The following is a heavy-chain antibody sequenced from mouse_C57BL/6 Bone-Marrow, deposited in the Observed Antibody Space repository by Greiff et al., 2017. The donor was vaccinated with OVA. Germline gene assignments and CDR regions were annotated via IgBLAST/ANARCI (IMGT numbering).Heavy chain of an antibody. J-gene: IGHJ2*01. CDR3: ARWDTTVVDY. D-gene: IGHD1-1*01. Sequence: QLQQPGAELVRPGTSVKLSCKASGYTFTSYWMHWVKQRPGQGLEWIGVIDPSDSYTNYNQKFKGKATLTVDTSSSTAYMQLSSLTSEDSAVYYCARWDTTVVDYWGQGTTLTVSS. CDR1: GYTFTSYW. CDR2: IDPSDSYT. V-gene: IGHV1-59*01.